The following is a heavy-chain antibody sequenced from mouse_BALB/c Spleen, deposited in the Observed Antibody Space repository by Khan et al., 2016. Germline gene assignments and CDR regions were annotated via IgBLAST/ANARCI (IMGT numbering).Heavy chain of an antibody. D-gene: IGHD2-1*01. CDR1: GFNIKDNF. CDR2: IDPENGNT. V-gene: IGHV14-1*02. CDR3: ARGDYGNYAAY. Sequence: VQLKQPGAELVRPGASVKLSCKASGFNIKDNFIHWVKQRPEQGLECIGWIDPENGNTIYAPKFQGRASITADTSSNTAYLQLSSLTSEDTAVYYCARGDYGNYAAYWGQGALVTVSA. J-gene: IGHJ3*01.